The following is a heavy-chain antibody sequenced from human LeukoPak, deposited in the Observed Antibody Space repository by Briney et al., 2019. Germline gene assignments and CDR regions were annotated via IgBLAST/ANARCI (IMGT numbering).Heavy chain of an antibody. V-gene: IGHV3-30-3*01. CDR2: ISYDGSNK. Sequence: PGGSLRLSCAASGFTFSSYAMHWVRQAPGKGLEWVAVISYDGSNKYYADSVKGRFTISRDNSKNTLYLQMNSLRAEDTAVYYCAREGAPYCGGDCYYYGMDVWGQGTTVTVSS. J-gene: IGHJ6*02. CDR3: AREGAPYCGGDCYYYGMDV. CDR1: GFTFSSYA. D-gene: IGHD2-21*01.